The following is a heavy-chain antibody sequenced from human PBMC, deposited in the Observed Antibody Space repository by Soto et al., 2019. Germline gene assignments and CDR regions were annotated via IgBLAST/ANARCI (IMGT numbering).Heavy chain of an antibody. J-gene: IGHJ6*02. CDR2: IYYSGST. CDR3: ASGGELLNTYYYGMDV. V-gene: IGHV4-39*01. CDR1: GGSISSSSYY. Sequence: PSETLSLTCTVSGGSISSSSYYWGWIRQPPGKGLEWIGSIYYSGSTYYNPSPKSRVTISVDTSKNQFSLKLSSVTAADTAVYYCASGGELLNTYYYGMDVWGQGTTVTVSS. D-gene: IGHD3-10*01.